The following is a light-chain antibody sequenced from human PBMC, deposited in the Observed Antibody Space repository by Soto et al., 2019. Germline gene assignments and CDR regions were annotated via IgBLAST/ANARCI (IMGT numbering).Light chain of an antibody. Sequence: VLTQSPGTLSLSPGERATISSRASQSISSSYLAWYQHKPGQAPRLLIYGASSRATGITPRFSGSASGTDLTLNISRLEPADCGVYYCQQTGGSPSYTLGQGTTLEIK. CDR1: QSISSSY. V-gene: IGKV3-20*01. CDR3: QQTGGSPSYT. J-gene: IGKJ2*01. CDR2: GAS.